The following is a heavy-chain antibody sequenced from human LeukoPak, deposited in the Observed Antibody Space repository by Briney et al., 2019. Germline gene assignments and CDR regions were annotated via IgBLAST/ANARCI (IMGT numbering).Heavy chain of an antibody. CDR2: ISTTGNTI. J-gene: IGHJ4*02. CDR1: GFTFSDY. Sequence: GGSLRLSCAASGFTFSDYMSWIRQAPGKGLEWVSYISTTGNTIYYADSVKGRFTISRDNAKNSLYLQMHSLRAEDTAVYYCATSSSYDWGQGTLVTVSS. D-gene: IGHD6-13*01. CDR3: ATSSSYD. V-gene: IGHV3-11*04.